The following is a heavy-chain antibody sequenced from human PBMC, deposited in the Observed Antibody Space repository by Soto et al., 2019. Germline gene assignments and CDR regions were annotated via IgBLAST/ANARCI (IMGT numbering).Heavy chain of an antibody. D-gene: IGHD3-3*01. J-gene: IGHJ5*02. Sequence: SETLSLTCTVSGGSISSGDYYWSWIRQPPGKGLEWIGYTYYSGSTYYNPPLKSRVTISVHTSKNQFSLKLSSVTAADTAVYYGARRGNPITIVGVVIKPNRNWFEPWGQGTMVTVSS. CDR2: TYYSGST. V-gene: IGHV4-30-4*01. CDR3: ARRGNPITIVGVVIKPNRNWFEP. CDR1: GGSISSGDYY.